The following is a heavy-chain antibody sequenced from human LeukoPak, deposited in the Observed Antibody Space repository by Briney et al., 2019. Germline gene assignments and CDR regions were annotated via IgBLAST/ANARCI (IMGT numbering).Heavy chain of an antibody. CDR3: AREHLGDYXYGMDV. J-gene: IGHJ6*02. CDR1: GFTFSRYW. D-gene: IGHD7-27*01. CDR2: IKRDGSEK. Sequence: PGGSLRLSCAASGFTFSRYWMSWVRQTPGKGPEWVANIKRDGSEKYYVDSVKGRFTISRDNAKNSLYLQMSSLRAEDTAVYYCAREHLGDYXYGMDVWGQGTTVTVSS. V-gene: IGHV3-7*03.